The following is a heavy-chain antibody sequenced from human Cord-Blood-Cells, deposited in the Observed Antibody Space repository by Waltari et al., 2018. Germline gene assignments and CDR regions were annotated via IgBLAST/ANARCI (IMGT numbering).Heavy chain of an antibody. CDR2: IKQDGSEK. CDR3: AREAQGFDY. Sequence: EVQLVESGGGLVQPGGSLRLSCAASGFTFSSSWMSWVRQAPGKGLEWGANIKQDGSEKYYVDSVKGRFTISRDNAKNSLYLQMNSLRAEDTAVYYCAREAQGFDYWGQGTLVTVSS. J-gene: IGHJ4*02. CDR1: GFTFSSSW. V-gene: IGHV3-7*01.